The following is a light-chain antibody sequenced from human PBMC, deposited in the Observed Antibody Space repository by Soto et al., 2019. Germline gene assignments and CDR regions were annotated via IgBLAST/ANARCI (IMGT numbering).Light chain of an antibody. J-gene: IGKJ2*01. V-gene: IGKV2-30*02. CDR2: QIS. Sequence: DVVMTQSPLSLPVTLGQPASISCMSSQSLVHSDGNTYLSWFHQRPGQSPRRLLYQISHRDSGVPDRFSGSGSGSDFTLKIGWVEAEDVGVYYCMGGGHWPYTFGQGTRLEFK. CDR1: QSLVHSDGNTY. CDR3: MGGGHWPYT.